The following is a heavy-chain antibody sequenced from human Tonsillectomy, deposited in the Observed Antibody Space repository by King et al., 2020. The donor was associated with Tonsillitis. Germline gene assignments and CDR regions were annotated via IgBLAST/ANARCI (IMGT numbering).Heavy chain of an antibody. CDR1: GGSISPYY. V-gene: IGHV4-59*01. D-gene: IGHD4/OR15-4a*01. Sequence: VQLQESGPGLVKPSETLSLTCTVSGGSISPYYWSWIRQPPGKGLEWIGYISHSGHTNYNPSLKSRLTISVDTSMNHFSLRLSSVTAADTAVYYCARDFSPYNTNYFDPWGQGAQVTVSS. CDR2: ISHSGHT. CDR3: ARDFSPYNTNYFDP. J-gene: IGHJ5*02.